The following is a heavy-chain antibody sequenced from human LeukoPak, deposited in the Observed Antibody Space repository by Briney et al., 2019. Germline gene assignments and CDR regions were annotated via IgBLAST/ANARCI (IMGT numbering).Heavy chain of an antibody. CDR1: GFTFSSYS. D-gene: IGHD2-2*01. V-gene: IGHV3-21*01. Sequence: KPGGSLRLSCAASGFTFSSYSMNWVRQAPGKGLDWVSSISSSSSYIYYADSVKGRFTISRDNAKNSLYLQMNSLRAEDTAVYYCARDRTAYCSSTSCYPGRTFDYWGQGTLVTVSS. CDR2: ISSSSSYI. J-gene: IGHJ4*02. CDR3: ARDRTAYCSSTSCYPGRTFDY.